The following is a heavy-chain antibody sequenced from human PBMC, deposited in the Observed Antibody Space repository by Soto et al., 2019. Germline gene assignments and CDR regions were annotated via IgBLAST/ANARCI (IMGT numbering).Heavy chain of an antibody. D-gene: IGHD3-3*01. CDR2: INPHGGST. CDR3: ARSSGGNFGIIIEGSNWFDP. Sequence: ASVKVSCKAPGDTFTSYYLNWVRQAPGQRLEWMGVINPHGGSTKYAQKFQGRITMTRDTSRSTVYMELGSLRSDDTAIYYCARSSGGNFGIIIEGSNWFDPWGQGTLVTVSS. V-gene: IGHV1-46*01. J-gene: IGHJ5*02. CDR1: GDTFTSYY.